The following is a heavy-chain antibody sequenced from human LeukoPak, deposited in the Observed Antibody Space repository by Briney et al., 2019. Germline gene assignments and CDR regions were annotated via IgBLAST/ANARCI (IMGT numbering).Heavy chain of an antibody. Sequence: PVKPSCKASEATFSSYAISWVRQAPGQGLEWMGGIIPIFGTANYPQKFQGRVTITADESTSPAYMELSSLRSAVPAVYYGARSAGGGYNWFDPWGQGTLVTVSS. D-gene: IGHD6-13*01. CDR1: EATFSSYA. CDR2: IIPIFGTA. J-gene: IGHJ5*02. V-gene: IGHV1-69*01. CDR3: ARSAGGGYNWFDP.